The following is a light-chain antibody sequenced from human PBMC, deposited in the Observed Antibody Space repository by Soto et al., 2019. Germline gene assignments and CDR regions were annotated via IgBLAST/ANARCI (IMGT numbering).Light chain of an antibody. Sequence: EIVLTQSPGTLSLSPGERATLSCRASQSVSSSYLAWYQQKPGQAPRPLIYGASSRAAGIPDRFSGSGSGTDFTLTISRLEPEDFAVYSCHQYDSSPPTFGGGTK. V-gene: IGKV3-20*01. CDR1: QSVSSSY. J-gene: IGKJ4*01. CDR3: HQYDSSPPT. CDR2: GAS.